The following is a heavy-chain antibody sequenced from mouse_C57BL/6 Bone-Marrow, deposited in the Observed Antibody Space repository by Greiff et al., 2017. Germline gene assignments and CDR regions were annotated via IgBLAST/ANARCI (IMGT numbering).Heavy chain of an antibody. Sequence: VKLLESGAELVKPGASVKLSCKASGYTFTSYWMHWVKQRPGQGLEWIGMIHPTTGLTNSNEKFKSKATLTVDKSSSTAYMQLSSLTSEDSAVYYCARNSSGYDYAMDYWGQGTSVTVSS. D-gene: IGHD3-2*02. V-gene: IGHV1-64*01. CDR1: GYTFTSYW. CDR2: IHPTTGLT. J-gene: IGHJ4*01. CDR3: ARNSSGYDYAMDY.